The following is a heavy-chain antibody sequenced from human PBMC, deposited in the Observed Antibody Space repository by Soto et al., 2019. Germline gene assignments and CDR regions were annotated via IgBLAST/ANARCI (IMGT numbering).Heavy chain of an antibody. CDR1: GYTFTSYD. CDR2: MNPNSGNT. J-gene: IGHJ5*02. V-gene: IGHV1-8*01. D-gene: IGHD2-2*01. CDR3: ARGSTYCSSTSCRKNNWFDP. Sequence: ASVKVSCKASGYTFTSYDINWVRQATGQGLEWMGWMNPNSGNTGYAQKFQGRVTMTRNTSISTAYMELSSLRSEDTAVYYCARGSTYCSSTSCRKNNWFDPWGQGTLVTVSS.